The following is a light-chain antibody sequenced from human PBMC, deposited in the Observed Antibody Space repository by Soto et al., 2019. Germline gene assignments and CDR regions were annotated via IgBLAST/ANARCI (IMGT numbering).Light chain of an antibody. CDR2: GAS. V-gene: IGKV3-15*01. CDR3: QQYNNWQT. Sequence: EIVMTQSPATLSVSPGERATLSCRASQSVSSNLAWYQQKPGQAPRLLIYGASTRATGIPARFSGSGSGTELTLTISSLQSEDFAVYYCQQYNNWQTFGQGTKVDIK. CDR1: QSVSSN. J-gene: IGKJ1*01.